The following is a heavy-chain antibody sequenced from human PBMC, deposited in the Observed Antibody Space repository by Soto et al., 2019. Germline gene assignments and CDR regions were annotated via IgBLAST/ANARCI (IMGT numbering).Heavy chain of an antibody. CDR3: ANFELWYYGLDV. CDR1: GFTFSSYA. D-gene: IGHD2-21*01. CDR2: ISGSGGST. V-gene: IGHV3-23*01. Sequence: PGGSLRLSCAASGFTFSSYAMSWVRQAPGKGLEWVSVISGSGGSTYYADSVKGRFTISRDNSKNTLYLQMNSLRAEDTAVYYCANFELWYYGLDVSGPGTTVTVSS. J-gene: IGHJ6*02.